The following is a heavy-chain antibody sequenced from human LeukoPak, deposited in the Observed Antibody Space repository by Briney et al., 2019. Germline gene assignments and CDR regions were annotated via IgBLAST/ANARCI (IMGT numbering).Heavy chain of an antibody. CDR3: ARDATLGIVGATTRWFDP. CDR1: GYVFTDYA. D-gene: IGHD1-26*01. J-gene: IGHJ5*02. V-gene: IGHV1-3*01. Sequence: ASVKVSCKASGYVFTDYAIQWVRQAPGQGLEWMGWINAGNGKTKYSQKFQGRVTITRDTSASTAYMELSGLRSDDTAVYYCARDATLGIVGATTRWFDPWGQGTLVTVSS. CDR2: INAGNGKT.